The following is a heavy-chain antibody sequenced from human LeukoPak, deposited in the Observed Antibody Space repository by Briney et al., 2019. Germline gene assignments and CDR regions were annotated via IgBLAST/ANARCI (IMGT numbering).Heavy chain of an antibody. CDR2: ISSSSSSYI. D-gene: IGHD2-8*01. V-gene: IGHV3-21*04. CDR1: GFTFSSYS. Sequence: PGGSLRLSCAASGFTFSSYSMNWVRQAPGRGLEWVSSISSSSSSYIYYADSVKGRFTISRDNAKNSLYLQMNSLRAEDTALYYCAREFRTGYCTNGVCPTVDYWGQGTLVTVSS. J-gene: IGHJ4*02. CDR3: AREFRTGYCTNGVCPTVDY.